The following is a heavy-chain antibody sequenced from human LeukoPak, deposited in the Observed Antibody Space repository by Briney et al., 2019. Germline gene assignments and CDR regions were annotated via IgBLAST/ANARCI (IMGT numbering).Heavy chain of an antibody. J-gene: IGHJ4*02. Sequence: GRSLRLSCAASGFTFSSYGMHWVRQAPGKGLEWVAVISYDGSNKYYADSVKGRFTISRDNSKNTLYLQMNSLRAEDTAVYYCARSFSGWLIGRYYFDYWGQGTLVTVSS. D-gene: IGHD6-19*01. V-gene: IGHV3-30*03. CDR3: ARSFSGWLIGRYYFDY. CDR1: GFTFSSYG. CDR2: ISYDGSNK.